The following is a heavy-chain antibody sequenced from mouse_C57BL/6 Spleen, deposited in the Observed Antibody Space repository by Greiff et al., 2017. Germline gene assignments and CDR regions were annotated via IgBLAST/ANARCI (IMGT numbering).Heavy chain of an antibody. CDR1: GYSITSGYY. J-gene: IGHJ1*03. CDR2: ISYDGSN. Sequence: DVKLQESGPGLVKPSQSLSLTCSVTGYSITSGYYWNWIRQFPGNKLEWMGYISYDGSNNYNPSLKNRISITRDTSKNQFFLKLNSVTTEDTATYYCALWLRRTWYFDVWGTGTTVTVSS. D-gene: IGHD2-2*01. CDR3: ALWLRRTWYFDV. V-gene: IGHV3-6*01.